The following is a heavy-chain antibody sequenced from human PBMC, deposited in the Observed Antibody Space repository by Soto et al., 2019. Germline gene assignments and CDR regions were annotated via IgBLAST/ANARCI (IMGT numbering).Heavy chain of an antibody. CDR1: GDTLTTDG. J-gene: IGHJ4*02. V-gene: IGHV1-69*06. CDR2: IIPIFDKT. Sequence: SVKVSCKASGDTLTTDGIGWVRQAPGQGLEWMGGIIPIFDKTYYSEKFQDRVTITADKSTSTAYMELSGLRSDDTAVYYCARVPPGYCSGGTCFWYYSDYWGKGPRVTVSS. CDR3: ARVPPGYCSGGTCFWYYSDY. D-gene: IGHD2-15*01.